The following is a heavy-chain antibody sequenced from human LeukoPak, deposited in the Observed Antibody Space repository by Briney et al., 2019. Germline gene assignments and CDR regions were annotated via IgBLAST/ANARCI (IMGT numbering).Heavy chain of an antibody. J-gene: IGHJ4*02. V-gene: IGHV4-39*01. CDR2: IFYSGST. Sequence: PSETLSLTCTVSGGSISSSNYYWGWIRQPPGKGLEWIGSIFYSGSTYYNPSLRSRVTISVDTSKNQFSLKLSSVAAADPAVCFCARQHIGAGGPAPLWENWGKGPLVTVS. D-gene: IGHD2-21*01. CDR1: GGSISSSNYY. CDR3: ARQHIGAGGPAPLWEN.